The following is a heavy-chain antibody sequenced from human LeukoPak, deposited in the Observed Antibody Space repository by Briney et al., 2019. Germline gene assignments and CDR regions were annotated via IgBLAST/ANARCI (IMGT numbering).Heavy chain of an antibody. CDR1: GYSINSGYF. J-gene: IGHJ6*03. CDR3: TRADYSSSWSHYYYFMDV. V-gene: IGHV4-38-2*02. CDR2: IFHTGDV. Sequence: SETLSLTCTVSGYSINSGYFWGWIRQPPGKGPEWIGSIFHTGDVYYNPSLRSRVTISVDTSKNQISLNLTSVTAADTAVYYCTRADYSSSWSHYYYFMDVWGRGTTVTVSS. D-gene: IGHD6-13*01.